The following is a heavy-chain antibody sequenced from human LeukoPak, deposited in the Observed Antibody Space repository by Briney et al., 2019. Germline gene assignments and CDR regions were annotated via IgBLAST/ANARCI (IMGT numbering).Heavy chain of an antibody. V-gene: IGHV1-18*01. D-gene: IGHD6-13*01. J-gene: IGHJ4*02. Sequence: ASVKVSCKASGYTFSNYGISWVRQAPGQGLEWMGWISSYNDNTNYAQKFQGRVTMTRDMSTSTVYMELSSLRSEDTAVYYCARLPKAGIAAAGTFGGYWGQGTLVTVSS. CDR1: GYTFSNYG. CDR3: ARLPKAGIAAAGTFGGY. CDR2: ISSYNDNT.